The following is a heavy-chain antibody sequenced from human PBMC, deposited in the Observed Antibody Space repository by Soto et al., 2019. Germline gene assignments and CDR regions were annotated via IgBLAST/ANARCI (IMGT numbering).Heavy chain of an antibody. D-gene: IGHD5-12*01. V-gene: IGHV3-48*01. CDR3: ARDFDYSFDY. Sequence: PGGSLRLSCAASGFIFSSYSMNLVRQAPGKGLEWVSYISGGTIYYADSVKGRFTISRDNAKNSLYLQMNSLRAEDTAVYFCARDFDYSFDYWGQGTLVTVSS. J-gene: IGHJ4*02. CDR2: ISGGTI. CDR1: GFIFSSYS.